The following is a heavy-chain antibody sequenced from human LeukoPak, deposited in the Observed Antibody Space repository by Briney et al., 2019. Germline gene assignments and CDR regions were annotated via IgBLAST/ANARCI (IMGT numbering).Heavy chain of an antibody. CDR2: LNSDGSST. Sequence: PRGSLRLSCAASGFTFSDYWMHWVRQAPGKGLVWVSRLNSDGSSTIHADSVRGRFTISRDNSKNTRYLQMNSLRAEDTAVYFCAKASEYSNGFTDYWGQGTLVTVCS. CDR1: GFTFSDYW. V-gene: IGHV3-74*01. D-gene: IGHD6-19*01. CDR3: AKASEYSNGFTDY. J-gene: IGHJ4*02.